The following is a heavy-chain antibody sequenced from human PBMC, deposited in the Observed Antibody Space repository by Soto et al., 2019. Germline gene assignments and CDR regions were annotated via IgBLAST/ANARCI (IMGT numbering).Heavy chain of an antibody. Sequence: PRGSRSLSSTGSGFAFFYYYMRLLRQALGKGLEWVSYIDSGDGTTYYTDSVKGRFTISRDNAKKTVYPQMSSLRVEDTALYYCVRPYYSSSWFPFDRWGQGTLVNGSS. CDR1: GFAFFYYY. D-gene: IGHD6-13*01. CDR3: VRPYYSSSWFPFDR. CDR2: IDSGDGTT. V-gene: IGHV3-11*01. J-gene: IGHJ4*02.